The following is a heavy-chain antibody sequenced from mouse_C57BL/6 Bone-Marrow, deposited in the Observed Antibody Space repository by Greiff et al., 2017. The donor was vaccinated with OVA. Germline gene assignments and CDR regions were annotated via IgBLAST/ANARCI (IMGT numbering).Heavy chain of an antibody. J-gene: IGHJ4*01. CDR3: ARWTTVVATGAMDD. D-gene: IGHD1-1*01. CDR2: IDPSDSAT. Sequence: VKQSCKASGYTFTSYWMHWVKQRPIQGLEWIGNIDPSDSATHYNQKFKDKATLTVDKSSSTAYMQLSSLTSEDSAVYYCARWTTVVATGAMDDWGQGTSVTVSS. V-gene: IGHV1-52*01. CDR1: GYTFTSYW.